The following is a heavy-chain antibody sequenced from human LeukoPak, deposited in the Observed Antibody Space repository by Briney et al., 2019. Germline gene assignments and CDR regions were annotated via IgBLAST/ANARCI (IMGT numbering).Heavy chain of an antibody. D-gene: IGHD3-3*01. J-gene: IGHJ4*02. V-gene: IGHV3-21*01. CDR2: ISSSSSYI. CDR3: AREAREFGVVIPGYSNFDY. CDR1: GFTFSSYS. Sequence: GGSLRLSCAASGFTFSSYSMNWVRQAPGKGLEWVSSISSSSSYIYYADSVKGRFTISRDNAKNSLYLQMNSLRAEDTAVYYCAREAREFGVVIPGYSNFDYWGQGTLVTVSS.